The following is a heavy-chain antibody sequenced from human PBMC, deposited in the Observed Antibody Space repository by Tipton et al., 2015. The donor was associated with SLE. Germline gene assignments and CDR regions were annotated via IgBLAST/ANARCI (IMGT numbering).Heavy chain of an antibody. Sequence: TLSLTCAVYGGSFSGYYWSWIRQPPGKGLEWIGYIDYSGSTNYNPSLQSRVTISVDTSKNQFSLKLSSVTAADTAVYYCARGSNLLSYSFDYIWGSFSLWGQGTLVTVSS. CDR3: ARGSNLLSYSFDYIWGSFSL. V-gene: IGHV4-59*12. CDR1: GGSFSGYY. J-gene: IGHJ4*02. CDR2: IDYSGST. D-gene: IGHD3-16*01.